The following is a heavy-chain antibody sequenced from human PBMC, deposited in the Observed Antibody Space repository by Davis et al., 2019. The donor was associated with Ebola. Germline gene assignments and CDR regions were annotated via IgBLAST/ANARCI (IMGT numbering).Heavy chain of an antibody. V-gene: IGHV4-61*03. Sequence: SETLSLTCAVSGGSISSGGYSWSWIRQAPGKGLDWIGQIYNSGSINYNPSLKSRVSMSVDTSKNHFSLKLTSVTEADTAVYYCATNSSGWDFQAFDLWGQGTMVTVS. D-gene: IGHD6-25*01. CDR1: GGSISSGGYS. J-gene: IGHJ3*01. CDR3: ATNSSGWDFQAFDL. CDR2: IYNSGSI.